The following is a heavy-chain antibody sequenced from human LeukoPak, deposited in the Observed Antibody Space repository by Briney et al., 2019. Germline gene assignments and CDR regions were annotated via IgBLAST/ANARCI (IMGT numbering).Heavy chain of an antibody. CDR2: INHSGST. CDR1: GGSFSGYY. D-gene: IGHD4-17*01. V-gene: IGHV4-34*01. Sequence: PSETLSLTCAVYGGSFSGYYWSWIRQPPGKGLEWIGEINHSGSTNYNPSLKSRVTISVDTSKNQISLKLSSVTAADTAVYYCARENGDYAFDYWGQGTLVTASS. CDR3: ARENGDYAFDY. J-gene: IGHJ4*02.